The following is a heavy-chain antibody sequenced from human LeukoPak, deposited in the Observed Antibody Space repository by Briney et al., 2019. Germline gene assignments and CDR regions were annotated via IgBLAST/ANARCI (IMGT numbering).Heavy chain of an antibody. CDR1: GFTFSGSA. D-gene: IGHD3-10*01. J-gene: IGHJ4*02. Sequence: GGSLRLSCAASGFTFSGSAMHWVRQASGKGLEWVGRIRSKANSYATAYAASVKGRFTISRDDSKNTAYLQMNSLKTEDTAVYYCARGRVVIPEGPDYWGQGTLVTVSS. V-gene: IGHV3-73*01. CDR2: IRSKANSYAT. CDR3: ARGRVVIPEGPDY.